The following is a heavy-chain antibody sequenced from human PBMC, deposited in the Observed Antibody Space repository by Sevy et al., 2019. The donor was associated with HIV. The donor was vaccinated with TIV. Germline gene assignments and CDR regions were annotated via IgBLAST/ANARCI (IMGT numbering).Heavy chain of an antibody. V-gene: IGHV3-15*07. Sequence: GGSLRLSCAASGFSFINAWMNWVRQAPGKGLERVGRIRSNADGGTAEYAAPVKGRFIIGRDDSENTLYLQMNSQRTEDTAIYYCTTVLGWEGTSDYWGQGTLVTVSS. CDR1: GFSFINAW. J-gene: IGHJ4*02. CDR2: IRSNADGGTA. D-gene: IGHD1-26*01. CDR3: TTVLGWEGTSDY.